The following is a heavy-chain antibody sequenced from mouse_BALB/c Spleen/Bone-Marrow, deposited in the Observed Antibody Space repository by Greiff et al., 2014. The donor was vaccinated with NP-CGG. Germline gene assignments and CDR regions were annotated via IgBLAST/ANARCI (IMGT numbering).Heavy chain of an antibody. CDR1: GYTFTDYY. V-gene: IGHV1-77*01. D-gene: IGHD2-14*01. Sequence: QVQLQQSGAELARPGASVKLSCKASGYTFTDYYINWVKQRTGQGLEWIGEIYPGSGNAYYNEKFKGEATLTADKSSSTAYMQLSSLTSEDSAVYFCTRSGVRTFAYWGQGTLVTVS. J-gene: IGHJ3*01. CDR2: IYPGSGNA. CDR3: TRSGVRTFAY.